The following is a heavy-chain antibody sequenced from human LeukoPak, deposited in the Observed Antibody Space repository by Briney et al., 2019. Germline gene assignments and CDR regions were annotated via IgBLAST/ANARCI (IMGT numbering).Heavy chain of an antibody. CDR1: GFTVRSSY. Sequence: GSLRPSCAASGFTVRSSYMSWVRQAPGKGLEWVSLIYSGGSTYYAASVKGRFTISRDNSKNTLYLQMNSLRPEDTAVYYCAKGYNYAYEYWGQGTLVTVSS. CDR3: AKGYNYAYEY. V-gene: IGHV3-53*01. J-gene: IGHJ4*02. CDR2: IYSGGST. D-gene: IGHD5-18*01.